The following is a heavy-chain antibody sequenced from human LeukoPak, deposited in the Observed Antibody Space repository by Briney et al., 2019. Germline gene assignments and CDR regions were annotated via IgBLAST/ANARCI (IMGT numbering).Heavy chain of an antibody. CDR2: INHSGST. CDR1: GGSFSGYY. D-gene: IGHD3/OR15-3a*01. CDR3: ARDAGLGASDY. V-gene: IGHV4-34*01. J-gene: IGHJ4*02. Sequence: PSETLSLTCAVYGGSFSGYYWSWIRQPPGKGLEWIGEINHSGSTNYNPSLKSRVTISVDTSKNQFSLKLGSVTAADTAVYYCARDAGLGASDYWGQGTLVTVSS.